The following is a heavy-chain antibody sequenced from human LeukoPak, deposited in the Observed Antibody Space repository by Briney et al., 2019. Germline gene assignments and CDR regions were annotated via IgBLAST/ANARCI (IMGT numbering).Heavy chain of an antibody. V-gene: IGHV3-48*03. Sequence: GGSLRLSCAASEFTFNRYWMNWVRQAPGKGLEWVSYISSSGTTIYYAERRFTISRDNAKNSLYLLMNSLRAEDTAIYYCARGYCSGGSCYGGDYWGQGTLVTVSS. CDR1: EFTFNRYW. CDR3: ARGYCSGGSCYGGDY. CDR2: ISSSGTTI. D-gene: IGHD2-15*01. J-gene: IGHJ4*02.